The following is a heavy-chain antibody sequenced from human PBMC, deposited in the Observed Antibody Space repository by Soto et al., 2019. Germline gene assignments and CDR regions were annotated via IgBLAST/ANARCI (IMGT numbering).Heavy chain of an antibody. CDR3: ARDSAYYHDSSAAGNFQH. CDR1: GYTFTSYG. D-gene: IGHD3-22*01. Sequence: ASVKVSCKASGYTFTSYGITWVRQAPGQGLEWMGWINAYNGNTNYGQKLQGRVTMTTDTSTSTVYMELRSLRSDDTAVYYCARDSAYYHDSSAAGNFQHWGQGTLVTVSS. J-gene: IGHJ1*01. V-gene: IGHV1-18*01. CDR2: INAYNGNT.